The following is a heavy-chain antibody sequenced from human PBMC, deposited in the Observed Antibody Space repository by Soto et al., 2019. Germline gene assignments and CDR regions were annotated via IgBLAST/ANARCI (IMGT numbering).Heavy chain of an antibody. V-gene: IGHV1-18*01. CDR2: ISANNGNT. J-gene: IGHJ4*02. CDR3: ARDRGSYALDY. D-gene: IGHD1-26*01. Sequence: QVQLVQSGAEVKKPGASVKVSCKASGYTFTSYGITWVRQAPGQGLEWMGWISANNGNTHYVQKLQGRVTXTXXTSTSTAYMELRSLRSDDTAVYYCARDRGSYALDYWGQGTLVTVSS. CDR1: GYTFTSYG.